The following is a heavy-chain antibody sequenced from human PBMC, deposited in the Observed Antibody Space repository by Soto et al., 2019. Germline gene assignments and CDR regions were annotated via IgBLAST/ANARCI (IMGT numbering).Heavy chain of an antibody. Sequence: QLQLQESGLGLVMPSETLSLTCTVSGGSISSSSYYWGWIRQPPGKGLEWIGSIYYSGSTYYNPSLKSRVTISVDTSKNQFSLKLSSVTAADTAVYYCARRKITFGGVIVSDIWGQGTMVTVSS. CDR3: ARRKITFGGVIVSDI. CDR1: GGSISSSSYY. J-gene: IGHJ3*02. V-gene: IGHV4-39*01. D-gene: IGHD3-16*02. CDR2: IYYSGST.